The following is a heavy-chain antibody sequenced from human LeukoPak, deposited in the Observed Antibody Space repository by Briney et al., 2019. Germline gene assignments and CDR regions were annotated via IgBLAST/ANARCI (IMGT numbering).Heavy chain of an antibody. J-gene: IGHJ3*02. Sequence: SETLSLTCAVYGGSFSGYYWSWIRQPPGKGLEWIGEINHSGSTNYNPSLKSRVTISVDTSKNQFSLKLSSVTAADTAVYYCARVRIVATMEGAFDIWGQGTMVTVSS. CDR2: INHSGST. CDR3: ARVRIVATMEGAFDI. CDR1: GGSFSGYY. V-gene: IGHV4-34*01. D-gene: IGHD5-12*01.